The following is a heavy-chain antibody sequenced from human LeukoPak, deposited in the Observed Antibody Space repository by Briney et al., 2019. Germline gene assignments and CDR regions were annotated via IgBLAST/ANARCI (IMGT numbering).Heavy chain of an antibody. CDR3: ARGGTRFLEWSLDY. CDR2: IYSGGST. V-gene: IGHV3-53*01. CDR1: GFTVSSNY. J-gene: IGHJ4*02. D-gene: IGHD3-3*01. Sequence: GGSLRLSCAASGFTVSSNYMSCVRQAPGKGLEWVSVIYSGGSTYYADSVKGRFTISRDNSKNTLYLQMNSLRAEDTAVYYCARGGTRFLEWSLDYWGQGTLVTVSS.